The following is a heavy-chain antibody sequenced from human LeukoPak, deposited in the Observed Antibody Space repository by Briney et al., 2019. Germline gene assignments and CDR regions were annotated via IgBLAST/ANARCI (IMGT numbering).Heavy chain of an antibody. CDR1: GFTFDDYA. CDR2: ISWNSGSI. D-gene: IGHD1-26*01. V-gene: IGHV3-9*01. CDR3: ARGNSGSYSQDWFDP. J-gene: IGHJ5*02. Sequence: PGGSLRLSCAASGFTFDDYAIHWVRQAPGKGLEWVSGISWNSGSIGYADSVKGRFTISRDNAKNSLYLQMNSLRAEDTALYYCARGNSGSYSQDWFDPWGQGTLVTVSS.